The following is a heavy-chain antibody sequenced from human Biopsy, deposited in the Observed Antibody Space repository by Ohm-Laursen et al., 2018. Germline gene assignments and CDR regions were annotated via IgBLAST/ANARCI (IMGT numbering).Heavy chain of an antibody. D-gene: IGHD4-17*01. CDR3: AKVGGPSYGDYVYFDF. J-gene: IGHJ4*02. CDR2: ISSSGSTI. Sequence: SLRLSCTASGFTFSSYEMNWVRQAPGKGLEWVSYISSSGSTIYYAASVKGRFTVSRDNSQNTLYLQMNNLRAEDTAVYYCAKVGGPSYGDYVYFDFWGQGALVTVSS. CDR1: GFTFSSYE. V-gene: IGHV3-48*03.